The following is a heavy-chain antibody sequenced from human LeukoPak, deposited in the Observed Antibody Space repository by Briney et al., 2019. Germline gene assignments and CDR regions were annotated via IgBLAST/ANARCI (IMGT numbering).Heavy chain of an antibody. D-gene: IGHD5-12*01. J-gene: IGHJ4*02. V-gene: IGHV4-34*01. CDR2: INHSGST. CDR3: ARPTGYSGYDFVY. Sequence: SETLSLTCAVYGGSFSGYYWSWIRQPPGKGLEWIGEINHSGSTNYNPSLKRRVTISVDTSKNQFSLKLSSVTAADTAVYYCARPTGYSGYDFVYWGQGTLVTVSS. CDR1: GGSFSGYY.